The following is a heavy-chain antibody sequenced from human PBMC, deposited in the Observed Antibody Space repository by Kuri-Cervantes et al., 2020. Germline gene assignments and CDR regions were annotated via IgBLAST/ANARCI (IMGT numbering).Heavy chain of an antibody. V-gene: IGHV3-53*01. CDR2: IYSGGST. CDR1: GFTVSSNY. CDR3: ARDIAVAGYYFDY. Sequence: LSLTCAASGFTVSSNYMSWVRQAPGKGLEWVSVIYSGGSTYYADSVKGRFTISRDNSKNTLYLQMNSLRAEDTAVYYCARDIAVAGYYFDYWGQGTLVTVSS. J-gene: IGHJ4*02. D-gene: IGHD6-19*01.